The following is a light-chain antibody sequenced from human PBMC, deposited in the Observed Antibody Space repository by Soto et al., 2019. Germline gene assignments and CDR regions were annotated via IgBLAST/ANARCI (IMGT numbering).Light chain of an antibody. CDR2: DVS. V-gene: IGLV2-14*03. CDR1: TSDVGGYNY. CDR3: SSYTSSSTYV. J-gene: IGLJ1*01. Sequence: SALTQPASGSGSPGQSITLSCTGTTSDVGGYNYVSWYQQHPGKAPKLMIYDVSNRPSGVSNRFSGSKSVKTASLPISGLQAVDEAYYYCSSYTSSSTYVFVTGTKVTVL.